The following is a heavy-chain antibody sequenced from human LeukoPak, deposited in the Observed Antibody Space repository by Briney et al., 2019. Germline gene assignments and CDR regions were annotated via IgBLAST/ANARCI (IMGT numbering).Heavy chain of an antibody. D-gene: IGHD6-13*01. CDR3: AREVGPGIAAVGTFDY. J-gene: IGHJ4*02. V-gene: IGHV4-61*02. Sequence: SETLSLTCTVSGGSISSGGYYWSWIRQPAGKGLEWIGRIYTSGSTSYNPSLKSRVTLSGDTSKNQFSLKLSSVTAADTAVYFCAREVGPGIAAVGTFDYWGQGTLVTVSS. CDR2: IYTSGST. CDR1: GGSISSGGYY.